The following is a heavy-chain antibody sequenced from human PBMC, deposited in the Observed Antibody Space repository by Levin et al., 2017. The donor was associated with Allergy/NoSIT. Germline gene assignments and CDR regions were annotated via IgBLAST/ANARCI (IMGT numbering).Heavy chain of an antibody. D-gene: IGHD4-17*01. CDR1: GFTFSSYS. CDR3: ASFHGDSRNNYYYYYGMDV. J-gene: IGHJ6*02. CDR2: ISSSSSYI. Sequence: GGSLRLSCAASGFTFSSYSMNWVRQAPGKGLEWVSSISSSSSYIYYADSVKGRFTISRDNAKNSLYLQMNSLRAEDTAVYYCASFHGDSRNNYYYYYGMDVWGQGTTVTVSS. V-gene: IGHV3-21*01.